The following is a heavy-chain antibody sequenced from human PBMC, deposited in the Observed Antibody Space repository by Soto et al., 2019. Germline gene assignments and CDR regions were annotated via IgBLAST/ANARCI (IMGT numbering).Heavy chain of an antibody. Sequence: PSETLSLTCTVSGGSLSSYYWRWIRQPPGKGLEWIWYIYYSGSTNYNPSLKSRVTISVDTSKNQFSLKLSSVTAADTAVYYRARDGYSYGSGSPGCFDYGGQGTLVTVSS. CDR1: GGSLSSYY. D-gene: IGHD3-10*01. CDR3: ARDGYSYGSGSPGCFDY. CDR2: IYYSGST. V-gene: IGHV4-59*01. J-gene: IGHJ4*02.